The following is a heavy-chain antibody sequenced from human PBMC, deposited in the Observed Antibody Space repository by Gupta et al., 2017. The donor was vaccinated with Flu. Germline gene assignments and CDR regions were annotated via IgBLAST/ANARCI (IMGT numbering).Heavy chain of an antibody. CDR2: IDYSGST. D-gene: IGHD2-21*02. CDR3: ARGGLRTRAFDY. V-gene: IGHV4-39*01. J-gene: IGHJ4*02. CDR1: GGSISSSSYY. Sequence: QLQLQESGPGLVKPSETLSLTCTVSGGSISSSSYYWGWIRQPPGKGLEWIGSIDYSGSTYYNPSLKSRVTISVDTSKNQFSLKLSSVTAADTAVYYCARGGLRTRAFDYWGQGTLVTVSS.